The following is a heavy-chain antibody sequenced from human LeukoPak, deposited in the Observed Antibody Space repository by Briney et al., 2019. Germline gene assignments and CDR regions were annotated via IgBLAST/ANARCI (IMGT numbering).Heavy chain of an antibody. CDR2: IIPIFGTA. V-gene: IGHV1-69*13. CDR3: ARILGGWENWFDP. D-gene: IGHD1-26*01. CDR1: GGTFSSYA. J-gene: IGHJ5*02. Sequence: GASVKVSCKASGGTFSSYAISWVRQAPGQGPEWMGGIIPIFGTANYAQKFQGRVTITADESTSTAYMELSSLRSEDTAVYYCARILGGWENWFDPWGQGTLVTVSS.